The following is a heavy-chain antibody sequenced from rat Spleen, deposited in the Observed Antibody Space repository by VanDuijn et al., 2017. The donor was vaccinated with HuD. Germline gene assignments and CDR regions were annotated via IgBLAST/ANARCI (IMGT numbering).Heavy chain of an antibody. Sequence: EVQLVESGGGLVQPGRSLKLSCVASGFTFNKYWMTWIRQAPTKGLEWVASINTDGGSTYYPDSVKGRFTISRDNAENTVYLQMNSLRSEDTATYYCARHGAEGSPYYFDYWGQGVMVTVSS. J-gene: IGHJ2*01. D-gene: IGHD1-11*01. V-gene: IGHV5-58*01. CDR1: GFTFNKYW. CDR2: INTDGGST. CDR3: ARHGAEGSPYYFDY.